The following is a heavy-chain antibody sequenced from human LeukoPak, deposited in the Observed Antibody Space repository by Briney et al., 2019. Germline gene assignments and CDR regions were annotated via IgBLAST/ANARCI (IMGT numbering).Heavy chain of an antibody. Sequence: GASVKVSCKASGYTFTSNYIHCVRQAPGQGLEWMGMIHPRDGSTSYAQKFQGRVTVTRDTSTSTVHMELSGLRSEDTAVYYCARDQDGFDYWGQGTLVTVSS. V-gene: IGHV1-46*01. CDR1: GYTFTSNY. CDR3: ARDQDGFDY. D-gene: IGHD5-24*01. J-gene: IGHJ4*02. CDR2: IHPRDGST.